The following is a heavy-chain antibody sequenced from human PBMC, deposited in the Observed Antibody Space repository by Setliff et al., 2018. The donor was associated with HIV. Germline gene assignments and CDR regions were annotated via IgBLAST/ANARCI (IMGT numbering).Heavy chain of an antibody. Sequence: GESLKISCAVSGFTLSTYWMSWVRQAPGKGLEWVANIKQDGSEKYYVDSVKGRFTISRDNAKNSLFLQMNSLRAEDTAVYYCVRDGGSTSYNFLYYYGMDVWGQGTTVTV. D-gene: IGHD2-2*01. V-gene: IGHV3-7*01. CDR2: IKQDGSEK. CDR1: GFTLSTYW. J-gene: IGHJ6*02. CDR3: VRDGGSTSYNFLYYYGMDV.